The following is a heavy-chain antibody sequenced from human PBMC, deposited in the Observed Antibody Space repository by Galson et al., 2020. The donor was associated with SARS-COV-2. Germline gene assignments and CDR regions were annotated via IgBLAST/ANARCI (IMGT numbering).Heavy chain of an antibody. V-gene: IGHV4-31*11. CDR1: GGSVSSGDYY. CDR2: IYYSGST. J-gene: IGHJ3*02. Sequence: SETLSLTCAVSGGSVSSGDYYWSWIRQPPGKGLEWIGCIYYSGSTFYNPSLKSRPTISVDTSKNQFSLKLSSVTAADTAVYYCARAGTYGSGSYYAFDIWGQGTMVTVSS. CDR3: ARAGTYGSGSYYAFDI. D-gene: IGHD3-10*01.